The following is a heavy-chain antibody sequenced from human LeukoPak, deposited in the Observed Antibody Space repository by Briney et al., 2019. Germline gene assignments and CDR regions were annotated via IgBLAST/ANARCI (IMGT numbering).Heavy chain of an antibody. CDR1: GYTFTGYY. CDR2: INPNSGGT. CDR3: ARAPTVSYYYYYMDV. Sequence: ASVKVSCKASGYTFTGYYMHWVRQAPGQGLEWMGWINPNSGGTKYAQKFQGRVTMTRDTSISTAYMELSRLRSDDTAVYYCARAPTVSYYYYYMDVWGKGTTVTVSS. J-gene: IGHJ6*03. V-gene: IGHV1-2*02. D-gene: IGHD4-17*01.